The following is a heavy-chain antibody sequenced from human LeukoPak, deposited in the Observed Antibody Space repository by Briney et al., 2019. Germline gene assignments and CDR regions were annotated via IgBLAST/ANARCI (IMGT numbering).Heavy chain of an antibody. V-gene: IGHV3-48*01. CDR1: GFPFSSYA. J-gene: IGHJ4*02. CDR2: ISSDSRTI. CDR3: AKDIRLGELSFSFDY. Sequence: GGSLRLSCAASGFPFSSYAMHWVRQAPGKGLEWVSYISSDSRTIHYADSVKGRFTISRDNSKNTLYLQMNSLRAEDTAVYYCAKDIRLGELSFSFDYWGQGTLVTVSS. D-gene: IGHD3-16*02.